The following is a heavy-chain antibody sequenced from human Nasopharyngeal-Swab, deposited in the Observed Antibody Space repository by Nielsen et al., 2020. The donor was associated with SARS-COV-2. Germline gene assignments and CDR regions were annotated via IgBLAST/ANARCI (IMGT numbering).Heavy chain of an antibody. V-gene: IGHV3-7*01. D-gene: IGHD3-22*01. Sequence: GESLKISCAASGFTFSDYYMSWVRQAPGKGLEWVANIKQDGSEKYYVDSVKGRFTISRDNAKNSLYLQMNSLRAEDTAVYYCARDGDNYYDSSGYYLGYWGQGTLVTVSS. CDR1: GFTFSDYY. CDR3: ARDGDNYYDSSGYYLGY. J-gene: IGHJ4*02. CDR2: IKQDGSEK.